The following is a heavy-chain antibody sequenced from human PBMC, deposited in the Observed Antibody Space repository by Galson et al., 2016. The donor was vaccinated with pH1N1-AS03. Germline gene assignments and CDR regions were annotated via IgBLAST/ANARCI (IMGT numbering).Heavy chain of an antibody. V-gene: IGHV1-69*13. CDR3: AKGNYQLLNYYYYMDD. CDR1: GGSFSTYA. J-gene: IGHJ4*02. D-gene: IGHD2-2*01. Sequence: SVKVSCKASGGSFSTYAITWVRQAPGQGLEWMGGIIPVFGTTSFAQKFQDRVSITADESTSTAFMELSSLRSEDTAVYYCAKGNYQLLNYYYYMDDWGQGTLVTVSS. CDR2: IIPVFGTT.